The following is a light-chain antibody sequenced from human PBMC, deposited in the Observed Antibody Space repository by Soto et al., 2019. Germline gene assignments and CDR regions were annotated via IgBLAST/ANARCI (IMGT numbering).Light chain of an antibody. CDR3: QQYNNWPRT. J-gene: IGKJ1*01. CDR2: GAS. V-gene: IGKV3-15*01. Sequence: EIVLTQSPGTLSLSPGERATLSCRASQSVSSYFLAWYQRKPGQAPWLLIYGASTRATGIPARFSGSGSGTDFTLTISSLQSEDFAVYYCQQYNNWPRTFGQGTKVDIK. CDR1: QSVSSY.